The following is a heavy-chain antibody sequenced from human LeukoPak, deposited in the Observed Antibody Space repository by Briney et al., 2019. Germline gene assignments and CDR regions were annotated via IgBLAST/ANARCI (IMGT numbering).Heavy chain of an antibody. CDR1: GVTFTSYS. D-gene: IGHD1-7*01. V-gene: IGHV3-21*01. J-gene: IGHJ4*02. CDR2: ISSGGNYI. CDR3: ARDPSHWNYGAYYFDY. Sequence: GGSLRLSCAASGVTFTSYSMNWVRQAPGKGLEWVSSISSGGNYIYYADSVRGRFTISRDNAKNSLYLQMNRLRAEDTAVYYCARDPSHWNYGAYYFDYWGQGTLVTVSS.